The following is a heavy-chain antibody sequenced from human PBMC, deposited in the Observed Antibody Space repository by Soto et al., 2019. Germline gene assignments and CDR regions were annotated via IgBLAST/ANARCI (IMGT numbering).Heavy chain of an antibody. CDR2: IDSNDNT. J-gene: IGHJ4*02. V-gene: IGHV3-53*01. Sequence: PGGSLRLSCAASGFTVSSKYMSWARQAPGKGLEWVSLIDSNDNTYYADSVKGRFTISRDNSRNTLFLQMSSLRAEDTAVYYCARTHYDSSGYWVYWGPGTLVTVSS. D-gene: IGHD3-22*01. CDR3: ARTHYDSSGYWVY. CDR1: GFTVSSKY.